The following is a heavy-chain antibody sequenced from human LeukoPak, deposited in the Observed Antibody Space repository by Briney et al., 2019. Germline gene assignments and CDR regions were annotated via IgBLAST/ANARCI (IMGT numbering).Heavy chain of an antibody. CDR1: GGSISSYY. CDR3: ARGIAAAGPPNTGIWFAP. Sequence: SETLSLTCTVSGGSISSYYWSWIRQPAGKGLEWIGRIYTSGSTNYNPSLKSRVTMSVDTSKNQFSLKLSSVTAADTAVYYCARGIAAAGPPNTGIWFAPWGQGTLVTVSS. V-gene: IGHV4-4*07. CDR2: IYTSGST. D-gene: IGHD6-13*01. J-gene: IGHJ5*02.